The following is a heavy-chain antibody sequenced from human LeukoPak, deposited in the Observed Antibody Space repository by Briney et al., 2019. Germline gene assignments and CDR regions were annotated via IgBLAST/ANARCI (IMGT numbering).Heavy chain of an antibody. J-gene: IGHJ3*02. CDR3: ARSLWAVRGKGAFDI. CDR1: GGSISSYY. V-gene: IGHV4-59*01. Sequence: SETLSLTCTVSGGSISSYYWSWIRQPPGKRLEWIGYISYSGSTNHNPSLKSRVTISVDTSKNQFSLKLSSVTAADTAVYYCARSLWAVRGKGAFDIWGQGTMVTVSS. D-gene: IGHD3-10*01. CDR2: ISYSGST.